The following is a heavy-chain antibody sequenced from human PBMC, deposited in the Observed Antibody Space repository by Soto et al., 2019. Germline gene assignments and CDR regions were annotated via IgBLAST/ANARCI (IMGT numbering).Heavy chain of an antibody. Sequence: SETLSLTCTVSGASISSYYWSWIRQPAGKGLEWIGRIYTSGSTKYSPSLKSRATMSVDTSKKQFSLKLNSVTAADTAVYYCARESTVAGTDNWFDSWGQGTLVT. V-gene: IGHV4-4*07. CDR1: GASISSYY. J-gene: IGHJ5*01. CDR2: IYTSGST. D-gene: IGHD6-13*01. CDR3: ARESTVAGTDNWFDS.